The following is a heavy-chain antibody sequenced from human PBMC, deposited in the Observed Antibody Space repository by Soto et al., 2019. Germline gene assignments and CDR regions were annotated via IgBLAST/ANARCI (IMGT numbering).Heavy chain of an antibody. V-gene: IGHV3-30*18. CDR2: ISYDGINK. CDR1: GFTFSSYG. J-gene: IGHJ4*02. CDR3: AKSVYNWNDGFCDY. Sequence: QVQLVESGGGVVQPGRSLRLSCAASGFTFSSYGMHWVRQAPGKGLEWVAIISYDGINKYYANSVKGRFTISRDNSKNTLYLQMNLLRAEDTAVYYGAKSVYNWNDGFCDYWGQGTLVTVSS. D-gene: IGHD1-1*01.